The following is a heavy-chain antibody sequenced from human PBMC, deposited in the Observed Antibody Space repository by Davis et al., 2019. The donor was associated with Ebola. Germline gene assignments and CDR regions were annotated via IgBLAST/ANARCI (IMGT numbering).Heavy chain of an antibody. J-gene: IGHJ4*02. CDR1: GYTFTSYA. Sequence: AASVKVSCKASGYTFTSYAMHWVRQAPGQRLEWMGWINAGNGNTKYSQKFQGRVTITRDTSASTAYMELSSLRSEDTAVYYCARDLLRWLQFGSYYFDYWGQGTLVTVSS. CDR2: INAGNGNT. V-gene: IGHV1-3*01. D-gene: IGHD5-24*01. CDR3: ARDLLRWLQFGSYYFDY.